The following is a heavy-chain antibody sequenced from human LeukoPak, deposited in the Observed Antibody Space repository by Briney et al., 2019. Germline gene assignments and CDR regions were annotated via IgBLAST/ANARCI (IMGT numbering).Heavy chain of an antibody. Sequence: SETLSLTCAVYGGSFSGYYWSWIRQPPGKGLEWIGEINHSGSTNYNPSLKSRVTISVDTSKNQFSLKLSFVTAADTAVYYCASHPFEYSSSSFDYWGQGTLVTVSS. J-gene: IGHJ4*02. D-gene: IGHD6-6*01. CDR1: GGSFSGYY. V-gene: IGHV4-34*01. CDR2: INHSGST. CDR3: ASHPFEYSSSSFDY.